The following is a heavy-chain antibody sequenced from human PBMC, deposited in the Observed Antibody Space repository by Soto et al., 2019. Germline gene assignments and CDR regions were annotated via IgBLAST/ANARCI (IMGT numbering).Heavy chain of an antibody. J-gene: IGHJ6*03. Sequence: ASVKVSSKASGYTFTSYAISWLRQAPGQGLERMGWISAYNGNTNYAQKLQGRVTMTTDTSTSTAYMELRSLRSDDTAVYYCARGDCSSTSCSYYYYYMDVWGKGTTVTVSS. V-gene: IGHV1-18*01. CDR1: GYTFTSYA. D-gene: IGHD2-2*01. CDR2: ISAYNGNT. CDR3: ARGDCSSTSCSYYYYYMDV.